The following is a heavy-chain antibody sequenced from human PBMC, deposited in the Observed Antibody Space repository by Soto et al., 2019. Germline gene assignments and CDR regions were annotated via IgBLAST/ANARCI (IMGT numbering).Heavy chain of an antibody. CDR3: ARGRIAAAVGLLTYGMDV. Sequence: SETLSLTCAVYCGSFSGYYWSWIRQPPGKGLEWIGEINHSGSTNYNPSLKSRVTISVDTSKNQFSLKLSSVTAADTAVYYCARGRIAAAVGLLTYGMDVWGQGTTVTVS. V-gene: IGHV4-34*01. J-gene: IGHJ6*02. D-gene: IGHD6-13*01. CDR1: CGSFSGYY. CDR2: INHSGST.